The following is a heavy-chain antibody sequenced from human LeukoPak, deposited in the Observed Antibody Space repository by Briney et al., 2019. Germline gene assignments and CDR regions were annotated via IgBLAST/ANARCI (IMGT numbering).Heavy chain of an antibody. V-gene: IGHV3-23*01. Sequence: GGSLRLSCTTSKFNFNSYGMTWVRQAPGKGLEWVSSISGSGGSTQYAASVQGRFTISRDNSKNTLYLQMNSLRAEDTAVYYCAKDRSYYGPGNYNAYDVWGQGTMVTVSS. CDR2: ISGSGGST. J-gene: IGHJ3*01. CDR3: AKDRSYYGPGNYNAYDV. D-gene: IGHD3-10*01. CDR1: KFNFNSYG.